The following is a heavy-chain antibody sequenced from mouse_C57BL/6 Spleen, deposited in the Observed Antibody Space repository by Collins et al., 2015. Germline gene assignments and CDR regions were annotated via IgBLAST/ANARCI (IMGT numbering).Heavy chain of an antibody. CDR3: ARWEGGYGSSLFDY. Sequence: VQLQESGPGLVKPSQSLSLTCTVTGYSITSDYAWNWIRQFPGNKLEWMGYISYSGSTSYNPSLKSRISITRDTSKNQFFLQLNSVTTEDTATYYCARWEGGYGSSLFDYWGQGTTLTVSS. J-gene: IGHJ2*01. CDR2: ISYSGST. V-gene: IGHV3-2*02. CDR1: GYSITSDYA. D-gene: IGHD1-1*01.